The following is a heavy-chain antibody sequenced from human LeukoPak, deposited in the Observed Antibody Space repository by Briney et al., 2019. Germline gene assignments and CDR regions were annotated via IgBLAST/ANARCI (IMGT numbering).Heavy chain of an antibody. CDR3: ATPNSSGWLTFDY. CDR2: INPSGGST. Sequence: ASVKVSCKASGYTFTGYYVHWVRQAPGQGLEWMGIINPSGGSTSYAQKFQGRVTMTRDTSTSTVYMELSSLRSEDTAVYYCATPNSSGWLTFDYWGQGTLVTVSS. D-gene: IGHD6-19*01. J-gene: IGHJ4*02. V-gene: IGHV1-46*01. CDR1: GYTFTGYY.